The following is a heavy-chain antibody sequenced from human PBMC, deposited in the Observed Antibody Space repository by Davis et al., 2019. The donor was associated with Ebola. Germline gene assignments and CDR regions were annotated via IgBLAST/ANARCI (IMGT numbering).Heavy chain of an antibody. Sequence: PGGSLRLSCAASGFTFSDYYMSWIRQAPGKGLEWVSYISSSSSDIYYAESVKGRFTISRDNSKNTLYLQMNSLRAEDTAVYYCARMSGLDWFGPWGQGTLVTVSS. CDR1: GFTFSDYY. V-gene: IGHV3-11*06. CDR3: ARMSGLDWFGP. CDR2: ISSSSSDI. J-gene: IGHJ5*02. D-gene: IGHD3-16*01.